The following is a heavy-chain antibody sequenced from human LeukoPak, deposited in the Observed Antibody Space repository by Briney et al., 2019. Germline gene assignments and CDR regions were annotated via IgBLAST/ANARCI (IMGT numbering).Heavy chain of an antibody. Sequence: ASVKVSCKASGYTFTSYDINWVRQATGQGLEWMGWMNPNSGNTGYAQKFQGRVTMTRNTSISTAYMELSSLRSEDTAVYYCARNYYYDSSGYYPWWGQGALVTVSS. J-gene: IGHJ4*02. CDR1: GYTFTSYD. CDR3: ARNYYYDSSGYYPW. D-gene: IGHD3-22*01. CDR2: MNPNSGNT. V-gene: IGHV1-8*01.